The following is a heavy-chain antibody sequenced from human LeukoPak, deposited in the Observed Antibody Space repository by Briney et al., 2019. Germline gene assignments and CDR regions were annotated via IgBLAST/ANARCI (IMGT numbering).Heavy chain of an antibody. CDR3: ARERNNWNYEGFDY. Sequence: GGSLRLSCAASGFTLSSYSMNWVRQAPGKGLEWVSSINRSGSHTFYADSVKGRFTISRDNAKNSLLLQMNSLRVEDTAVYYCARERNNWNYEGFDYWGQGTLVTVSS. D-gene: IGHD1-7*01. CDR1: GFTLSSYS. CDR2: INRSGSHT. V-gene: IGHV3-21*01. J-gene: IGHJ4*02.